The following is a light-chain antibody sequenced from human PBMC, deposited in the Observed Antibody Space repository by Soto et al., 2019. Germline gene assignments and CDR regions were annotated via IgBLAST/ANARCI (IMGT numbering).Light chain of an antibody. Sequence: EIVMTQSPATLSVSPGERVTLSCRASQSVFSSLAWYQQKPGQAPRLLIYGAATRATGIPARFSGSGSGTEFTLTISSLQSEDFAVYYWQQYHSWPAFGRGTKVEIK. CDR1: QSVFSS. V-gene: IGKV3-15*01. J-gene: IGKJ4*02. CDR3: QQYHSWPA. CDR2: GAA.